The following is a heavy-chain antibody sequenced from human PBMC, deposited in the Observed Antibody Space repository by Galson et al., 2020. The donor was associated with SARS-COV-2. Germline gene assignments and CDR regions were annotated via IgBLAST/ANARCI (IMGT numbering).Heavy chain of an antibody. Sequence: GGSLRLSCAASGFTFSSYGMHWVRQAPGKGLEWVAVISYDGINKYYADSVKGRFTISRDNSKNTLYLQMNSLRAEDTAVYYCAKEEDDFWSGYYLYWGQGTLVTVSS. J-gene: IGHJ4*02. CDR2: ISYDGINK. CDR1: GFTFSSYG. D-gene: IGHD3-3*01. CDR3: AKEEDDFWSGYYLY. V-gene: IGHV3-30*18.